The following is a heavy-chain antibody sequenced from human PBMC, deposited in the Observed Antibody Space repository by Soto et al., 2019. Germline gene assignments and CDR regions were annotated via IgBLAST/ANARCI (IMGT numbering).Heavy chain of an antibody. V-gene: IGHV4-31*03. CDR3: ARDSGYSYGGHYYYYGMDV. J-gene: IGHJ6*02. CDR1: GGSISSGGYY. D-gene: IGHD5-18*01. Sequence: KPSETLSLTCTVSGGSISSGGYYWSWIRQHPGKGLEWIGYIYYSGSTYYNPSLKSRVTISVDTSKNQFSLKLSSVTAADTAVYYCARDSGYSYGGHYYYYGMDVWGQGTTVTVSS. CDR2: IYYSGST.